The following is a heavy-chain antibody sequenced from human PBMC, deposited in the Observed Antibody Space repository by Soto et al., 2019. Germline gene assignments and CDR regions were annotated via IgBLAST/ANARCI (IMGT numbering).Heavy chain of an antibody. CDR1: GFTFSSYG. Sequence: PGGSLRLSCAASGFTFSSYGMHWVRQAPGKGLEWVAVTSYDGSNKYYADSVKGRFTISRDNSKNTLYLQMNSLRAEDTAVYYCARDLGSGLFDPWGQGTLVTGSS. CDR3: ARDLGSGLFDP. CDR2: TSYDGSNK. D-gene: IGHD6-25*01. J-gene: IGHJ5*02. V-gene: IGHV3-30*03.